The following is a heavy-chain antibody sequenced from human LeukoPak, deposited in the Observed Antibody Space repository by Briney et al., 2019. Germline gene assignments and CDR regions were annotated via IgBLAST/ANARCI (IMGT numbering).Heavy chain of an antibody. D-gene: IGHD2-21*02. V-gene: IGHV3-7*01. Sequence: GGSLRLSCAASGFTFSTYWMNWYRQAPGKGLEWVGNINQDASEINYVDSVRGRFTISRDNAKNSLHLQMNSLRAEDTAVYYCATVRDNSDWQKRFDSWGQGTLVTVSS. CDR1: GFTFSTYW. CDR2: INQDASEI. CDR3: ATVRDNSDWQKRFDS. J-gene: IGHJ4*02.